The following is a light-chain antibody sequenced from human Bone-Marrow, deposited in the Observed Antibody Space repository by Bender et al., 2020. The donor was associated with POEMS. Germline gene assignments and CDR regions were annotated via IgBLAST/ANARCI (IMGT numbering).Light chain of an antibody. V-gene: IGLV2-14*02. Sequence: QSALTQPAYVSGSPGQSITISCSGTSNDIGSDSLVSWYQAHPGKAPKLLLYGVNRRPSGVSNRFSASKSGDTASLTISGLQAEDEADYYCSSYTTSRTYVFGTGTKVTVL. CDR3: SSYTTSRTYV. CDR1: SNDIGSDSL. CDR2: GVN. J-gene: IGLJ1*01.